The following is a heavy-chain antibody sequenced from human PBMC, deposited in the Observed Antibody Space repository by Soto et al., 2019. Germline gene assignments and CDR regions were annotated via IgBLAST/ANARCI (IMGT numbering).Heavy chain of an antibody. CDR1: GGPITSFY. V-gene: IGHV4-4*07. J-gene: IGHJ6*02. CDR2: IYARGTT. CDR3: ARSSGYDYFYYGMDV. Sequence: QVQLQESGPGLVKPSETLSLTCDVSGGPITSFYWNWLRQPAGKGLEWIGRIYARGTTNYNPSLKSRGTISGDTTKNHFSLRLTSVTAADTAVYYCARSSGYDYFYYGMDVWGPGTTVTVS. D-gene: IGHD5-18*01.